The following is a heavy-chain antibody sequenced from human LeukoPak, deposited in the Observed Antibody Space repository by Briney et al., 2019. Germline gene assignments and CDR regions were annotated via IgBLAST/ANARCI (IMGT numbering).Heavy chain of an antibody. CDR1: GGSISRGDYY. CDR3: ARLFTSSWEYFSGMGV. V-gene: IGHV4-30-4*01. J-gene: IGHJ6*02. Sequence: SETLSLTCTVSGGSISRGDYYWSWIRQPPGTGLEWIGYIYYSVSTYYNPSLKSRVTISVDTSKHQFSLKLRSVTAADTAVFYCARLFTSSWEYFSGMGVWGQGTTITVSS. D-gene: IGHD6-13*01. CDR2: IYYSVST.